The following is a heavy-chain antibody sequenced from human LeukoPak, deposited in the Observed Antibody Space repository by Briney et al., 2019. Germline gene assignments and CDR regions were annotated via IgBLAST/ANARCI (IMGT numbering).Heavy chain of an antibody. Sequence: KPSETLSLTCTVAGGSISSGSYYWGWIRQPPGKGLEWIGSIYYSGSTYYNPSLESRITVSLDTSKNQFSLKLRFVTAADTAVYYCVRDKTFEVVNYFDYWGQGTLVTVSS. J-gene: IGHJ4*02. CDR1: GGSISSGSYY. V-gene: IGHV4-39*07. D-gene: IGHD3-3*01. CDR2: IYYSGST. CDR3: VRDKTFEVVNYFDY.